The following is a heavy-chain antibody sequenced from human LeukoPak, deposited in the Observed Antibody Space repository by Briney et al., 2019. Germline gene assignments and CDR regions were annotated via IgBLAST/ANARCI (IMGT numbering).Heavy chain of an antibody. D-gene: IGHD4-17*01. CDR3: ARGYGDYAHGY. Sequence: SETLSLTCTVYGGSFSGYYWGWIRQPPGKGLEWIGEINRGGSTNYNPSLKSRVTISVDTSKNQFSLKLSSVTAADTAVYYCARGYGDYAHGYWGQGTLVTVSS. J-gene: IGHJ4*02. CDR2: INRGGST. V-gene: IGHV4-34*01. CDR1: GGSFSGYY.